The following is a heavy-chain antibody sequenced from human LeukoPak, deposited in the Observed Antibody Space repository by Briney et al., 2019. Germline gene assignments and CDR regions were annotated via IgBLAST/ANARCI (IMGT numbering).Heavy chain of an antibody. CDR3: ARDTYYDFWSGYYYFDY. J-gene: IGHJ4*02. V-gene: IGHV3-74*01. D-gene: IGHD3-3*01. CDR1: GFTFSSYW. CDR2: INSDGSST. Sequence: GGSLRLSCAASGFTFSSYWMHWVRQAPGKGLVWVSRINSDGSSTSYADSVKGRFTISRDNAKNTLYPQMNSLRAEDTAVYYCARDTYYDFWSGYYYFDYWGQGTLVTVSS.